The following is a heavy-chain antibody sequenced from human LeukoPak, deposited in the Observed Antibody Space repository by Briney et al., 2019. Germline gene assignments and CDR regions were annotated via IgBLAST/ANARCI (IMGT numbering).Heavy chain of an antibody. Sequence: PGGSLRLSCAASGFTFSSYSMNWVRQAPGKGLEWVSYISSSSSTIYYADSVKGRFTISRDNAKNSLYLQMNSLRAEDTAAYYCAALAYYYYMDVWGKGTTVTVSS. CDR2: ISSSSSTI. V-gene: IGHV3-48*04. D-gene: IGHD5-12*01. CDR3: AALAYYYYMDV. CDR1: GFTFSSYS. J-gene: IGHJ6*03.